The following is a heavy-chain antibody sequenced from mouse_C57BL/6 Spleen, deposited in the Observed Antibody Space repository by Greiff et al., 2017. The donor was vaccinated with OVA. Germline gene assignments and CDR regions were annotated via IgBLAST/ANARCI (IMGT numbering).Heavy chain of an antibody. CDR2: IYPGDGDT. V-gene: IGHV1-82*01. Sequence: VQLQQSGPELVKPGASVKISCKASGYAFSSSWMNWVKQRPGKGLEWIGRIYPGDGDTNYNGKFKGKATLTADKSSSTAYMQLSSLTSEDSAVYFCARDYGSSFHYWGQGTTLTVSS. CDR1: GYAFSSSW. D-gene: IGHD1-1*01. J-gene: IGHJ2*01. CDR3: ARDYGSSFHY.